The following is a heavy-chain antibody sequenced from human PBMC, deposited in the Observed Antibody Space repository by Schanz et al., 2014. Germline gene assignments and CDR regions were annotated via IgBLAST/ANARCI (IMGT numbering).Heavy chain of an antibody. V-gene: IGHV1-18*01. CDR3: ARDRRFFDRDDLYYFDS. D-gene: IGHD3-3*01. CDR1: GYIFINSG. Sequence: QVQLVQSGAEVKKPGASVRVSCKASGYIFINSGISWVRQAPGQGLEWMGWISVYNHNKEYDQKFQGRVTMTTDTSTSTAYMGLTDLRSDDTAVYYCARDRRFFDRDDLYYFDSWGQGTLVTVSS. CDR2: ISVYNHNK. J-gene: IGHJ4*02.